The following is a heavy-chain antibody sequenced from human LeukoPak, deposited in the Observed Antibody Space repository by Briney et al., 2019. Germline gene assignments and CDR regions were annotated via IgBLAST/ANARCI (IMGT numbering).Heavy chain of an antibody. D-gene: IGHD3-10*01. V-gene: IGHV1-3*01. J-gene: IGHJ4*02. CDR3: ARGSSGSYISPFDY. CDR2: INAGNGNT. CDR1: GYTFTSYA. Sequence: ASVKVSCKASGYTFTSYAMHWVRQAPGQRLEWMGWINAGNGNTKYSQKFQGRVTITRDTSASTAYMEPSSLRSEDTAVYYCARGSSGSYISPFDYWGQGTLVTVSS.